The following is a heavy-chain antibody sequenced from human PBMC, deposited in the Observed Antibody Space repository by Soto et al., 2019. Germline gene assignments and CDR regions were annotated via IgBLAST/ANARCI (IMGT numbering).Heavy chain of an antibody. CDR3: ARRPDYGDYGMDV. CDR2: IYYSGST. D-gene: IGHD4-17*01. J-gene: IGHJ6*02. Sequence: SETLSLTCTVSGGSISSSSYYWGWIRQPPGKGLEWIGSIYYSGSTYYNPSLKSRVTISVDTSKNQFSLKLSSVTAADTAVYYCARRPDYGDYGMDVWGQGTTVTVSS. CDR1: GGSISSSSYY. V-gene: IGHV4-39*01.